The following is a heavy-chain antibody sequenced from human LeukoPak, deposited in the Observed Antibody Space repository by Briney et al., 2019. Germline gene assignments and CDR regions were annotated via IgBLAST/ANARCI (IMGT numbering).Heavy chain of an antibody. V-gene: IGHV3-23*01. J-gene: IGHJ4*02. CDR1: GFTFSSYS. Sequence: GGSLRLSCAASGFTFSSYSVNWVRQAPGKGLEWVSAISGSGGSTYYADSVKGRFTISRDNSKNTLYLQMNSLRAEDTAVYYCAKEGITGTMPPDYWGQGTLVTVSS. CDR3: AKEGITGTMPPDY. CDR2: ISGSGGST. D-gene: IGHD1-7*01.